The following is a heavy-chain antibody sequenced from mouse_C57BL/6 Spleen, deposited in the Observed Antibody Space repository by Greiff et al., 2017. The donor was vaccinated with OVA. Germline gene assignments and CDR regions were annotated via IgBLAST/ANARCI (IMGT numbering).Heavy chain of an antibody. D-gene: IGHD1-1*01. CDR3: ARKPLRSYYAMDY. V-gene: IGHV5-17*01. CDR2: ISSGSSTI. Sequence: EVKLMESGGGLVKPGGSLKLSCAASGFTFSDYGMHWVRQAPEKGLEWVAYISSGSSTIYYADTVKGRFTISRDNAKNTLFLQMTSLRSEDTAMYYCARKPLRSYYAMDYWGQGTSVTVSS. CDR1: GFTFSDYG. J-gene: IGHJ4*01.